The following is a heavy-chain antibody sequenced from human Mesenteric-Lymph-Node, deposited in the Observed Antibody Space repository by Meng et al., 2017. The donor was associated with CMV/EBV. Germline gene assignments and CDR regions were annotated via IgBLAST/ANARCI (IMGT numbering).Heavy chain of an antibody. CDR2: IKSKTDGGTT. Sequence: GESLKISCAASGFTFSNAWMSWVRQAPGKGLEWVGRIKSKTDGGTTDYAAPVKGRFTISRDDSKNTLYLQMNSQRAEDTAVYYCAKDHWRLAAAGSHFDYWGQGTLVTVSS. CDR1: GFTFSNAW. J-gene: IGHJ4*02. CDR3: AKDHWRLAAAGSHFDY. V-gene: IGHV3-15*01. D-gene: IGHD6-13*01.